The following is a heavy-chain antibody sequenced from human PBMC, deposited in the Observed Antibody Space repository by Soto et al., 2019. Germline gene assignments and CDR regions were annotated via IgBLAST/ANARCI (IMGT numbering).Heavy chain of an antibody. Sequence: QVPLVQSGAEVKKPGSSVKVSCKASGGTFSSYAISWVRQAPGQGLEWMGGIIPIFGTANYAQTFQGRVTITADEYTSTAYMEMSSLRSEDTAVYYCARGAVITMIVVVTYAFDIWGQGTMVTVSS. V-gene: IGHV1-69*01. CDR2: IIPIFGTA. J-gene: IGHJ3*02. CDR1: GGTFSSYA. CDR3: ARGAVITMIVVVTYAFDI. D-gene: IGHD3-22*01.